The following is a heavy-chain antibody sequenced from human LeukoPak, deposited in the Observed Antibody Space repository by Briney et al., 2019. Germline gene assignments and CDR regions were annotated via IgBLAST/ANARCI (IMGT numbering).Heavy chain of an antibody. J-gene: IGHJ4*02. CDR3: ARGYSSSWLGYFDY. V-gene: IGHV3-30*03. Sequence: GGSLRLSCAASGFTFSSYGIHWVRQAPGKGLEWVAVVSSDGSIKYYADSGKGRFTISRDTSKNTVYLQMNSLGTEDTAFYYCARGYSSSWLGYFDYWGQGTLVSVSS. D-gene: IGHD6-13*01. CDR2: VSSDGSIK. CDR1: GFTFSSYG.